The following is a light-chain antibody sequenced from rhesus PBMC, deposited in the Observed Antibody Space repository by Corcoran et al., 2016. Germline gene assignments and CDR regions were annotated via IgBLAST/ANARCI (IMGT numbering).Light chain of an antibody. CDR2: GAS. CDR1: QSVYSD. J-gene: IGKJ2*01. CDR3: YQHSSGYS. V-gene: IGKV3-10*01. Sequence: QVILTQSPATLSLSPGDRATLSCRASQSVYSDLAWYHQKPGQAPRLLIYGASSRATGIPDRFSGSGSGTDFTLTLSSLGPEDFGVFLCYQHSSGYSFGQGTKVEIK.